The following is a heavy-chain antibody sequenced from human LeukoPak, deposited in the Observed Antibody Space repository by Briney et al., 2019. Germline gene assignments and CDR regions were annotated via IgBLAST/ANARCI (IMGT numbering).Heavy chain of an antibody. J-gene: IGHJ3*02. Sequence: PGGSLRLSCAASGFTFSSYSMTWVRQAPGKGLEWVSSISSSSSYIYYANSVKGRFTISRDNAKNSLYLQMNSLRAEDTALYYCAKDRGDGYNFPDAFDIWGQGTMVTVSS. CDR3: AKDRGDGYNFPDAFDI. D-gene: IGHD5-24*01. V-gene: IGHV3-21*04. CDR2: ISSSSSYI. CDR1: GFTFSSYS.